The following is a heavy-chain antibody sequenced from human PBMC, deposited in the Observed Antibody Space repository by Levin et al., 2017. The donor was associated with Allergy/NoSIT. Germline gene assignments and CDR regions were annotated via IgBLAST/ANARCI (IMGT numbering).Heavy chain of an antibody. J-gene: IGHJ4*02. CDR1: GGSISSGDYY. CDR2: IYYSGST. CDR3: ARIDFWSGYYLDY. D-gene: IGHD3-3*01. V-gene: IGHV4-30-4*01. Sequence: SETLSLTCTVSGGSISSGDYYWSWIRQPPGKGLEWIGYIYYSGSTYYNPSLKSRVTISVDTSKNQFSLKLSSVTAADTAVYYCARIDFWSGYYLDYWGQGTLVTVSS.